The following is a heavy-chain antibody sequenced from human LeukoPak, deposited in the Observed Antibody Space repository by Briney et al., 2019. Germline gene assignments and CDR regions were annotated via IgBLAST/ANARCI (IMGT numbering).Heavy chain of an antibody. CDR1: GFTFSSYG. CDR2: IRYDGSNK. V-gene: IGHV3-30*02. CDR3: ARGLYDYVWGSLSGENY. Sequence: GGSLRLSCAASGFTFSSYGMHWVRQAPGKGLEWVAFIRYDGSNKYYADSVKGRFTISRDNAKNSLYLQMNSLRAEDTAVYYCARGLYDYVWGSLSGENYWGQGTLVTVSS. J-gene: IGHJ4*02. D-gene: IGHD3-16*01.